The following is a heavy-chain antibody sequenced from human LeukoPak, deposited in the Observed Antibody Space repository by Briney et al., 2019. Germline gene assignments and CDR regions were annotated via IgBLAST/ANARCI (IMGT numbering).Heavy chain of an antibody. CDR1: GFTFSSYE. D-gene: IGHD6-13*01. V-gene: IGHV3-48*03. CDR2: ISSSGSTI. J-gene: IGHJ4*02. Sequence: VGSLRLSCAASGFTFSSYEMNWVRQAPGKGLEWVSYISSSGSTIYYADSVKGRFTISRDNAKNSLYLQMNSLRAEDTAVYYCARDAAADAFDYWGQGTLVTVSS. CDR3: ARDAAADAFDY.